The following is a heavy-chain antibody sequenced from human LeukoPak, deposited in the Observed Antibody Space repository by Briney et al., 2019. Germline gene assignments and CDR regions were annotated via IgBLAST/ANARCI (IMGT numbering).Heavy chain of an antibody. CDR3: ARGQVVVTIFGVVIRSWFDP. V-gene: IGHV4-59*12. J-gene: IGHJ5*02. CDR2: IYYSGST. Sequence: SETLSLTCTVSGGSISSYYWSWIRQPPGKGLEWIGYIYYSGSTNYNPSLKSRVTISVDTSKNQFSLKLSSVTAADTAVYYCARGQVVVTIFGVVIRSWFDPWGQGTLVTVSS. CDR1: GGSISSYY. D-gene: IGHD3-3*01.